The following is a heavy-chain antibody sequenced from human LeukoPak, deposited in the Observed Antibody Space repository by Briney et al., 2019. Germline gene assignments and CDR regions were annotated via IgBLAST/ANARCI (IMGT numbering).Heavy chain of an antibody. CDR2: IYASGTT. Sequence: SETLSLTCTVSSGSISSYYWSWIRQPAGKGLEWIGRIYASGTTNYNPSLKSRVTMSVDTSKNQVPLKLKSVTAADTAVYYCAILPAGVDYFDQWGQGTRVTVSS. D-gene: IGHD1-14*01. CDR1: SGSISSYY. CDR3: AILPAGVDYFDQ. V-gene: IGHV4-4*07. J-gene: IGHJ4*02.